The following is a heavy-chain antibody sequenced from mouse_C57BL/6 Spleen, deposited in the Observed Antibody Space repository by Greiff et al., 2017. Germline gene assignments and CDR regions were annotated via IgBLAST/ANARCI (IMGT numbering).Heavy chain of an antibody. CDR3: ARQTAYYSNYGGYFDV. V-gene: IGHV5-12*01. D-gene: IGHD2-5*01. CDR1: GFTFSDYY. CDR2: ISNGGGST. Sequence: EVKVEESGGGLVQPGGSLKLSCAASGFTFSDYYMYWVRQTPEKRLEWVAYISNGGGSTYYPDTVKGRFTISRDNAKNTLYLQMSRLKSEDTAMYYCARQTAYYSNYGGYFDVWGTGTTVTVSS. J-gene: IGHJ1*03.